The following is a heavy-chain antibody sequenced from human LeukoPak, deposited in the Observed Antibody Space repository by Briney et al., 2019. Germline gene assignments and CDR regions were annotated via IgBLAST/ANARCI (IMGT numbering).Heavy chain of an antibody. CDR1: GYTFTCYD. V-gene: IGHV1-8*01. CDR2: MNPNSGNT. CDR3: ARGPINYYYDNRWAYYFDY. Sequence: ASVKVSCKASGYTFTCYDINWVRQATGQGLEWMGWMNPNSGNTGYAQKFQGRVTMTRNTSISTAYMELSSLRSEDTAVYYCARGPINYYYDNRWAYYFDYWGQGTLVTVSS. J-gene: IGHJ4*02. D-gene: IGHD3-22*01.